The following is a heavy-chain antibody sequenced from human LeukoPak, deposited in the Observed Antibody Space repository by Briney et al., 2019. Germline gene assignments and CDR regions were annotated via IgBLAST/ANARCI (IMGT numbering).Heavy chain of an antibody. CDR1: GGTFSSYA. CDR3: ARDAYYDFWSGYSKARPGGDY. CDR2: IIPILGIA. D-gene: IGHD3-3*01. V-gene: IGHV1-69*04. J-gene: IGHJ4*02. Sequence: SVKVSCKASGGTFSSYAISWVRQAPGQGLEWMGRIIPILGIANYAQKFQGRVTITADKSTSTAYMELSSLRSEDTAVYYCARDAYYDFWSGYSKARPGGDYWGQGTLVTVSS.